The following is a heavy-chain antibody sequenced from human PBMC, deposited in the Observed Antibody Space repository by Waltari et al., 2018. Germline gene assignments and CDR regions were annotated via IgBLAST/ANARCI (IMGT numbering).Heavy chain of an antibody. CDR3: VLYSSEFLGDC. CDR2: INTDGTIT. Sequence: EVQLVESGGGLVQPGGSLRLSCAASGFIFSNYWIPWVRQAPGKGLVSVSLINTDGTITGYADSVKGRFTISRDNAKNTLFLQMDSLTAEDTAVYYCVLYSSEFLGDCWGQGTLVTVSS. CDR1: GFIFSNYW. J-gene: IGHJ4*02. V-gene: IGHV3-74*01. D-gene: IGHD6-19*01.